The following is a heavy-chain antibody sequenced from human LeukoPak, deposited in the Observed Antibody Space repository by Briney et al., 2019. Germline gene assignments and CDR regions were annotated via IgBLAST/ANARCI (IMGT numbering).Heavy chain of an antibody. CDR3: ARQSAAAGTLGDY. V-gene: IGHV5-51*01. Sequence: GESLKISCKGPGYGFTNYWIAWVRQMPGKGLEWMGIIYPGDSDTRYSPSFQGQVTISADKSINTVYLQWSSLKASDTAMYYCARQSAAAGTLGDYWGQGTLVTVSS. D-gene: IGHD6-13*01. CDR1: GYGFTNYW. CDR2: IYPGDSDT. J-gene: IGHJ4*02.